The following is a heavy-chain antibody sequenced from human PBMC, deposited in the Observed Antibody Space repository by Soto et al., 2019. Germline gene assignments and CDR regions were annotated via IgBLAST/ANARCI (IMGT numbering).Heavy chain of an antibody. V-gene: IGHV1-69*06. Sequence: SVKVSCKASGGTFSSYAVSWVRQAPGQGLEWMGGIIPIFGTANYAQKFQGRVTITADKSTSTAYMELSSLRSEDTAAYYCARAGYSGYDLGGYYYYYGMDVWGQGTTVTVSS. CDR2: IIPIFGTA. CDR1: GGTFSSYA. CDR3: ARAGYSGYDLGGYYYYYGMDV. J-gene: IGHJ6*02. D-gene: IGHD5-12*01.